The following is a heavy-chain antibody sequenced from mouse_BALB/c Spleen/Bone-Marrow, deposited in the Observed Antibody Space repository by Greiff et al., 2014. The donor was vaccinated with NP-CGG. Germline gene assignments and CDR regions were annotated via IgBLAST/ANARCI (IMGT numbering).Heavy chain of an antibody. CDR1: GYSITSDYA. Sequence: EVQLQQSGPGLVKPSQSLSLTCTVTGYSITSDYAWNWIRQFPGNKLEWMGYISYSGSTSYNPSLKSRISITRDTSKNQFFLRLNSVTTEDTATYYCARSVYYGSSYVDYWGQGTTLTVSS. V-gene: IGHV3-2*02. J-gene: IGHJ2*01. CDR3: ARSVYYGSSYVDY. D-gene: IGHD1-1*01. CDR2: ISYSGST.